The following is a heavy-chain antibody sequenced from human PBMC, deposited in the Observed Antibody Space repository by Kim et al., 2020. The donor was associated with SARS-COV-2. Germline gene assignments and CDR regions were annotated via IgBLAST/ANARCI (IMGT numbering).Heavy chain of an antibody. CDR3: AKDPPAGTTGAFDI. Sequence: DSVKGRFTISSDNSKNTVYLELNNLRAEDTAVYYCAKDPPAGTTGAFDIWGQGTMVTVSS. D-gene: IGHD1-1*01. V-gene: IGHV3-23*01. J-gene: IGHJ3*02.